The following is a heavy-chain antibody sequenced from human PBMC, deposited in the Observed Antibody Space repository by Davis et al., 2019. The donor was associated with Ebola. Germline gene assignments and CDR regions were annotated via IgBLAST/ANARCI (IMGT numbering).Heavy chain of an antibody. Sequence: SETLSLTCTVSGGSISSGGYYWSWIRQPPGKGLEWIGEINHSGSTNYNPSLKSRVTISVDTSKNQFSLKLSSVTAADTAVYSCAGIAATGSYWGQGALVTVSS. CDR2: INHSGST. CDR3: AGIAATGSY. CDR1: GGSISSGGYY. J-gene: IGHJ4*02. V-gene: IGHV4-39*07. D-gene: IGHD6-13*01.